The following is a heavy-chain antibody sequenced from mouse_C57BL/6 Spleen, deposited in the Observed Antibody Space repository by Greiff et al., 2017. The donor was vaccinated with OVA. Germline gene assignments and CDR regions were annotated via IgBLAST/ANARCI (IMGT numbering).Heavy chain of an antibody. Sequence: QVQLKQPGAELVRPGSSVKLSCKASGYTFTSYWMHWVKQRPIQGLEWIGNIDPSDSETHYNQKFKDKATLTVDKSSSTAYMQLSSLTSEDSAVYYCAREDIYYDYDRGAMDYWGQGTSVTVSS. J-gene: IGHJ4*01. V-gene: IGHV1-52*01. CDR1: GYTFTSYW. CDR3: AREDIYYDYDRGAMDY. CDR2: IDPSDSET. D-gene: IGHD2-4*01.